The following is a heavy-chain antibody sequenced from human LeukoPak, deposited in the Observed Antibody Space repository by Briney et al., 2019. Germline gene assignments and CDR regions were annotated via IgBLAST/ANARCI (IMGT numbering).Heavy chain of an antibody. J-gene: IGHJ4*02. CDR2: ISYDGSNK. V-gene: IGHV3-30-3*01. CDR3: VRDSTYAFDN. CDR1: GFTFSSYA. Sequence: GRSLRLSCAASGFTFSSYAMHWVRQAPGKGLEWVAVISYDGSNKYYADSVKGRFTISRDNSKNTLYLQMNSLRAEDTAVYYCVRDSTYAFDNWGQGTLVTVSS.